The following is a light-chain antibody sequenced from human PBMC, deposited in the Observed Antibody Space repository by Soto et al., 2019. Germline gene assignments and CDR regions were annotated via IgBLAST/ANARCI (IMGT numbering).Light chain of an antibody. CDR2: GNN. J-gene: IGLJ2*01. V-gene: IGLV1-51*01. CDR1: SSNIANNY. Sequence: QSVLTQPPSVSAAPGQKVTISCSGSSSNIANNYVSWYQQLTGTVPKLLIYGNNKRPSGIPDRFSGSKSGTSATLGITGLQTGDEADYYCGTWDSSLSAVVFGGGTKLTVL. CDR3: GTWDSSLSAVV.